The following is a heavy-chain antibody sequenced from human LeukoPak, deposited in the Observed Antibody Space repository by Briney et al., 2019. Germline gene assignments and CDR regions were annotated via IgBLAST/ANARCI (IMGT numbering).Heavy chain of an antibody. CDR3: ARRGIVWPTLDS. Sequence: PSETLSLTCTVSGDSIRSYYWSWSRQSPGKGLEWIAYIYYTGDTKYNPSLKSRVTISADPSKNQLSLKLNSVTATDTAVYYCARRGIVWPTLDSWGQGTLVTVS. CDR1: GDSIRSYY. V-gene: IGHV4-59*08. D-gene: IGHD2-15*01. J-gene: IGHJ4*02. CDR2: IYYTGDT.